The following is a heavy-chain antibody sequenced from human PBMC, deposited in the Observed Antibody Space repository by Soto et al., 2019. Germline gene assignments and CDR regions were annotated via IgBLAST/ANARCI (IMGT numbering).Heavy chain of an antibody. V-gene: IGHV3-33*01. CDR2: IWFDGSNK. CDR1: GFTFSSYG. Sequence: GESLKISCAASGFTFSSYGMHWVRQAPGKGLEWVAVIWFDGSNKFYADSVKGRFTISRDNSKNTVSLQMNSLRDEDSAAYYCAPTAPYWGQGTLFTVSS. J-gene: IGHJ4*02. CDR3: APTAPY. D-gene: IGHD5-18*01.